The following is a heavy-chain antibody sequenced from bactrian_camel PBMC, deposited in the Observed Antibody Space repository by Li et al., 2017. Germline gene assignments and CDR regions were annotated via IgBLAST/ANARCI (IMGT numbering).Heavy chain of an antibody. J-gene: IGHJ6*01. CDR2: IWTADHTT. D-gene: IGHD2*01. Sequence: QVQLVESGGGSVQAGVSLRLSCAASGRTYGRNCMAWFRQAPGKEREGVANIWTADHTTYYADSVKGRFTITQDKAKNTLYLQMNSLKPEDTAMYYCAARGPYCHTKLSVRDFTYWGQGTQVTVS. CDR1: GRTYGRNC. CDR3: AARGPYCHTKLSVRDFTY. V-gene: IGHV3S1*01.